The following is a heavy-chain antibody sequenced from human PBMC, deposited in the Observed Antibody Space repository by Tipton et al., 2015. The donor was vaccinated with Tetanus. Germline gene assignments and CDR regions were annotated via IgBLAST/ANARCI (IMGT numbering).Heavy chain of an antibody. CDR3: ARRSYCSSSRCFDAFDL. V-gene: IGHV4-61*01. J-gene: IGHJ3*01. D-gene: IGHD2-2*01. CDR2: IYYTGST. CDR1: GGSVSNGSYY. Sequence: LRLSCTVSGGSVSNGSYYWNWIRQPPGKGLEWIGHIYYTGSTDYNPSLKSRVTISADTTKNLFSLKLRSVTAADTAVYYCARRSYCSSSRCFDAFDLWGQGTMVTVSS.